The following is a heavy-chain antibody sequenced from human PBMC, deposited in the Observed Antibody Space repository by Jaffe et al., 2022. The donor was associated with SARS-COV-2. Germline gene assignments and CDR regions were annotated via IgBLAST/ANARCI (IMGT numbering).Heavy chain of an antibody. Sequence: QVQLQESGPGLVKPSETLSLTCTVSGGSISSYYWSWIRQPPGKGLEWIGYIYYSGSTNYNPSLKSRVTISVDTSKNQFSLKLSSVTAADTAVYYCARGRVVAATARMLRYYYGMDVWGQGTTVTVSS. CDR1: GGSISSYY. D-gene: IGHD2-15*01. J-gene: IGHJ6*02. V-gene: IGHV4-59*01. CDR2: IYYSGST. CDR3: ARGRVVAATARMLRYYYGMDV.